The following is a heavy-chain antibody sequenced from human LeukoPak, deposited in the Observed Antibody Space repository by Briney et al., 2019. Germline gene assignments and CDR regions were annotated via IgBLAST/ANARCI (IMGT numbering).Heavy chain of an antibody. D-gene: IGHD4-17*01. CDR2: IILILGIA. J-gene: IGHJ4*02. CDR3: ARISTVTYFDY. CDR1: GYTFTSYY. Sequence: ASVKVSCKASGYTFTSYYMHWVRQAPGQGLEWMGRIILILGIANYAQKFQGRVTITADKSTSTAYMELSSLRSEDTAVYYCARISTVTYFDYWGQGTLVTVSS. V-gene: IGHV1-69*02.